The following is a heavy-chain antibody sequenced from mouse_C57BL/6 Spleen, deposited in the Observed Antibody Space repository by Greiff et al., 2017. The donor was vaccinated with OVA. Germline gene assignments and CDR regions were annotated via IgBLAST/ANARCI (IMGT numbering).Heavy chain of an antibody. CDR1: GYTFTDHT. V-gene: IGHV1-78*01. D-gene: IGHD2-4*01. CDR2: IYPRDGST. J-gene: IGHJ2*01. Sequence: VQLQQSDAELVKPGASVKISCKVSGYTFTDHTIHWMKQRPEQGLEWIGYIYPRDGSTKYNEKFKGKATLTADKSSSTAYMQLNSLTSEDAAVYFCARRDYDYDVDFDYWGQGTTLTVSS. CDR3: ARRDYDYDVDFDY.